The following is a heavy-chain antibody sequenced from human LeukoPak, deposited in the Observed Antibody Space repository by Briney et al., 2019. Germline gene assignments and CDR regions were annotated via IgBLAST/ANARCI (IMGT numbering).Heavy chain of an antibody. CDR2: ISWNSGSI. J-gene: IGHJ3*02. Sequence: GRSLRLSCAASGFTFDDYAMHWVRQAPGKGLEWVSGISWNSGSIGYADSVKGRFTISRDNAKNSLYLQMNSLRAEDTALYYCAKDPNSGSYSPLGAFDIWGQGTMVTVSS. CDR3: AKDPNSGSYSPLGAFDI. V-gene: IGHV3-9*01. D-gene: IGHD1-26*01. CDR1: GFTFDDYA.